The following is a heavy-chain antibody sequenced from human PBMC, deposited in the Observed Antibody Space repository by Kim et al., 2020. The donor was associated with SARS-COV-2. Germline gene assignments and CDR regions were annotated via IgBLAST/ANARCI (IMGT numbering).Heavy chain of an antibody. CDR2: IVVGSGNK. V-gene: IGHV1-58*02. D-gene: IGHD3-10*01. CDR3: AAENMVRGVIIEGDAFDI. Sequence: SVKVSCKASGFTFTSSAMQWVRQARGQRLEWIGWIVVGSGNKNYAQKFQERVTITRDMSTSTAYMELSSLRSEDTAVYYCAAENMVRGVIIEGDAFDIWGQGTMVTVSS. J-gene: IGHJ3*02. CDR1: GFTFTSSA.